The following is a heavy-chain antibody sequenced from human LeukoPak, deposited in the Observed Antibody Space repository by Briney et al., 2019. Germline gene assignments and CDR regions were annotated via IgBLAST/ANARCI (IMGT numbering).Heavy chain of an antibody. CDR1: GFTFSNYA. V-gene: IGHV3-23*01. CDR2: ISASGTST. CDR3: AKDRTVFRGITYYFDY. J-gene: IGHJ4*02. D-gene: IGHD3-10*01. Sequence: GGSLRLSCAASGFTFSNYAMSWVRQAPGEGLEWVSAISASGTSTYYADSVKGRFTISKDNSKNTLYLQMNSLRADDTAAYYCAKDRTVFRGITYYFDYWGQGTLVTVSA.